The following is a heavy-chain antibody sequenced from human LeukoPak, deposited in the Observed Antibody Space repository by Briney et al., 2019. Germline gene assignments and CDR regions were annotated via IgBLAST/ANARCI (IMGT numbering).Heavy chain of an antibody. V-gene: IGHV1-18*01. CDR1: GYTFTSYG. J-gene: IGHJ4*02. CDR2: ISAYNGNT. Sequence: ASVKVSCKASGYTFTSYGISWVRQAPGQGLEWMGWISAYNGNTNYAQKFQGRVTITADKSTSTAYMELSSLRSEDTAVYYCARVTEGYSALTYYFDYWGQGTLVTVSS. D-gene: IGHD5-18*01. CDR3: ARVTEGYSALTYYFDY.